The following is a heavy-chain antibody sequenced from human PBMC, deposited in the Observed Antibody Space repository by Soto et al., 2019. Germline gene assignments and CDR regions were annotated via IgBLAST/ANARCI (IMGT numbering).Heavy chain of an antibody. Sequence: GASVKVSCKASGYSFTSYGISRVRQAPGQGLEWMGWISAYNGNKKYAQKLQGRVTMTTDTSTSTAYMELRSLRSDDTAVYYCARDLGQQLVDYWGQGTLVTVSS. J-gene: IGHJ4*02. V-gene: IGHV1-18*01. CDR1: GYSFTSYG. D-gene: IGHD6-13*01. CDR2: ISAYNGNK. CDR3: ARDLGQQLVDY.